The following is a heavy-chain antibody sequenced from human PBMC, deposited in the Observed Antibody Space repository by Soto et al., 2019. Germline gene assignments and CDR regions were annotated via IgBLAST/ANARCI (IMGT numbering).Heavy chain of an antibody. J-gene: IGHJ4*02. V-gene: IGHV3-9*01. D-gene: IGHD3-22*01. CDR1: GFTFEDYA. Sequence: HLVESGGGLVQPGRSLTISCAASGFTFEDYAMHWVRQAPGKGLEWVSGISWNRGKIIYAESVKGRFTISRDKAKNSLYLQMNRLRHEDTALDYCAKMGTWDSSGYYQGGFDCWGQGTLVTVSS. CDR3: AKMGTWDSSGYYQGGFDC. CDR2: ISWNRGKI.